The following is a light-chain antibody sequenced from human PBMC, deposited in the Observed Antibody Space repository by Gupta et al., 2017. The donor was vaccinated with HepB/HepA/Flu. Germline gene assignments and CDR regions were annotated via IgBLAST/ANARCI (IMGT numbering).Light chain of an antibody. V-gene: IGLV1-47*01. Sequence: QSVLTQPPSASETPGQRVTISCSGSSSNIGSNYVYWYQQLPGTAPKLLIYRNNQRPSGVPDRFSGSKSGTSASLAIRGLRSDDEADDYCAAWDDRLSGWVFGGGTKLTVL. CDR2: RNN. CDR3: AAWDDRLSGWV. J-gene: IGLJ3*02. CDR1: SSNIGSNY.